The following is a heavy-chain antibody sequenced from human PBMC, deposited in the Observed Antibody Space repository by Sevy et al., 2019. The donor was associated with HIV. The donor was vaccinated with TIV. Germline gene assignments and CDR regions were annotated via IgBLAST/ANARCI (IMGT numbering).Heavy chain of an antibody. CDR2: ISGSGGST. J-gene: IGHJ4*02. CDR1: GFTFSSYA. V-gene: IGHV3-23*01. Sequence: GGSLRLSCAASGFTFSSYAMSWVRQAPGKGLEWVSAISGSGGSTYYADSVKGRFTISRDNSKNTLYLQMNSLRAEDTAVYYCAKVDIVVVVAATNRLGDSTGRYFDYWGQGTLVTVSS. D-gene: IGHD2-15*01. CDR3: AKVDIVVVVAATNRLGDSTGRYFDY.